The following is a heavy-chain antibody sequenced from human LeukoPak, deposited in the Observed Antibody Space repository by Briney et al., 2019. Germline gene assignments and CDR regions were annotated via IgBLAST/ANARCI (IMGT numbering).Heavy chain of an antibody. CDR2: INTDGSIT. J-gene: IGHJ4*02. V-gene: IGHV3-74*01. D-gene: IGHD3-10*01. Sequence: PGGSLRPSCAASGFTFNNYWMHWVRQAPGKGLVWVSCINTDGSITTYADSVKGRFTISRDNAKNTLYLQMNSLRAEDTAVYYCARVIGPFSGSYTIGYWGQGTLVTVSS. CDR1: GFTFNNYW. CDR3: ARVIGPFSGSYTIGY.